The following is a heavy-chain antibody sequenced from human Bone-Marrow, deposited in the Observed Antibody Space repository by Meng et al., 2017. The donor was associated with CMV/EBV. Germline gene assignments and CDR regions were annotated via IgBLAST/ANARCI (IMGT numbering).Heavy chain of an antibody. V-gene: IGHV3-11*06. CDR1: EFTFSEYY. CDR3: ARDFIAALYYFDY. CDR2: ISSSSSYT. D-gene: IGHD6-13*01. Sequence: AASEFTFSEYYMSWIRQAPGKGLEWVSYISSSSSYTNYADSVKGRFTISRDNAKNSLYLQMNSLRAEDTAVYYCARDFIAALYYFDYWGQGTLVTVSS. J-gene: IGHJ4*02.